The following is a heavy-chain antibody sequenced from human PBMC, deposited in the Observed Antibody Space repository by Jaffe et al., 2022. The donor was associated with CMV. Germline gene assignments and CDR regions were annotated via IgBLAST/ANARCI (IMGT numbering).Heavy chain of an antibody. CDR3: ARQPNHRAAAGNFDY. V-gene: IGHV4-39*01. D-gene: IGHD6-13*01. CDR1: GGSISSSSYY. J-gene: IGHJ4*02. Sequence: QLQLQESGPGLVKPSETLSLTCTVSGGSISSSSYYWGWIRQPPGKGLEWIGSIYYSGSTYYNPSLKSRVTISVDTSKNQFSLKLSSVTAADTAVYYCARQPNHRAAAGNFDYWGQGTLVTVSS. CDR2: IYYSGST.